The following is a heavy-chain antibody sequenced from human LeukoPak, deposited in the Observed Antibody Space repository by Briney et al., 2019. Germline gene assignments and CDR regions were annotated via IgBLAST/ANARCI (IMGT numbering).Heavy chain of an antibody. D-gene: IGHD2-15*01. V-gene: IGHV4-59*01. CDR1: GGSITSYY. CDR2: IFYTGST. Sequence: PSETLSLTCTVSGGSITSYYWSWFRQPPGKGLEFIGYIFYTGSTNYNPSLKSRVTISVDTSKNQFSLKLSSVTAADTAVYYCARDRAVGSGRYYFDYWGQGTLVTVSS. J-gene: IGHJ4*02. CDR3: ARDRAVGSGRYYFDY.